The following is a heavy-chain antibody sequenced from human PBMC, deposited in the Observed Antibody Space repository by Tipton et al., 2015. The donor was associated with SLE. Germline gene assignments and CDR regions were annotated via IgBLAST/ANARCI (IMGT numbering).Heavy chain of an antibody. D-gene: IGHD2-15*01. CDR1: GFTFDDYA. V-gene: IGHV3-9*01. CDR3: ARDLLGDY. CDR2: ISWNSDTI. Sequence: SLRLSCAASGFTFDDYAMHWVRQAPGKGLEWVSGISWNSDTIGYADSVRGRFTISRDNAKNSLYLQMNSLRAEDTAIYYCARDLLGDYWGQGTLVTVSS. J-gene: IGHJ4*02.